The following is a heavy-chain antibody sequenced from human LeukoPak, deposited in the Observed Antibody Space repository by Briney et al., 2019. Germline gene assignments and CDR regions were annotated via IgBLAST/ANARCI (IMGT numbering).Heavy chain of an antibody. D-gene: IGHD6-13*01. J-gene: IGHJ4*02. V-gene: IGHV1-18*01. CDR1: GYSFTTFG. CDR2: ISAYNGDT. Sequence: ASVKVSCRASGYSFTTFGISWVRQAPGQGLEWMGWISAYNGDTMYAQKFQDRVTMTTDTSTNTAYMYLRSLTSDDTAVYYCGRDKAEAVYYFDYWGQGTLVTVSS. CDR3: GRDKAEAVYYFDY.